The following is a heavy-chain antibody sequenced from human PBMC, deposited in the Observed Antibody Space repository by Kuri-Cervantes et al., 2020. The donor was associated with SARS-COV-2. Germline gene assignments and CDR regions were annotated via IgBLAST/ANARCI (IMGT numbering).Heavy chain of an antibody. D-gene: IGHD4-17*01. Sequence: SETLSLTCTVSGGSISSYYWSWIRQPPGKGLEWIGYIYYSGSTNYNPSLKSRVTISVDTSKNQFSLKLSPVTAADTAVYYCARGGYGDYLSWGQGTLVTVSS. J-gene: IGHJ5*02. CDR1: GGSISSYY. CDR2: IYYSGST. V-gene: IGHV4-59*01. CDR3: ARGGYGDYLS.